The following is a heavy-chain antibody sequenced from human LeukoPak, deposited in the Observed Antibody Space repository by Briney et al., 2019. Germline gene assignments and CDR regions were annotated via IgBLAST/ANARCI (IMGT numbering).Heavy chain of an antibody. V-gene: IGHV3-9*01. D-gene: IGHD5-24*01. Sequence: PGRSLRLSCAASGFTFYVYVMHWVRQAPGKGLEWVSGISWNSGIIGDADSVKGRFTLSRDNAKNSLYLQMNSLRAEDTAVYYCAREGWLQLAVAFDIWGQGTMVTVSS. CDR2: ISWNSGII. CDR3: AREGWLQLAVAFDI. CDR1: GFTFYVYV. J-gene: IGHJ3*02.